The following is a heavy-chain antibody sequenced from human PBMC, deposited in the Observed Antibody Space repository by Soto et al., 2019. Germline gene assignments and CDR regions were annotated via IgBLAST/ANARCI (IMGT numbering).Heavy chain of an antibody. D-gene: IGHD6-13*01. J-gene: IGHJ4*02. CDR3: ARPAIAAAVSAFDY. V-gene: IGHV4-34*01. CDR2: INHSVST. CDR1: GGSFSGYY. Sequence: SETLSLTCAVYGGSFSGYYWSWIRQPPGKGLEWIGEINHSVSTNYNPSLKSRVTFSVDTSKNQFSLKLSSVTAADTAVYYCARPAIAAAVSAFDYWGQGTLVTVSS.